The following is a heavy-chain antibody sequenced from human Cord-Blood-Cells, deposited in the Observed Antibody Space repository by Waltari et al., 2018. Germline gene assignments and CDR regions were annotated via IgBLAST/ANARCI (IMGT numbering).Heavy chain of an antibody. V-gene: IGHV4-34*01. CDR2: INHSGST. J-gene: IGHJ3*02. D-gene: IGHD1-26*01. Sequence: QVQLQQWGAGLLKPSETLSLTCAVYGGSFCGYYWSWIRQPPGKGLEWIGEINHSGSTNYNPSLKSRVTISVDTSKNQFSLKLSSVTAADTAVYYCARVKNRSTLDIWGQGTMVTVSS. CDR1: GGSFCGYY. CDR3: ARVKNRSTLDI.